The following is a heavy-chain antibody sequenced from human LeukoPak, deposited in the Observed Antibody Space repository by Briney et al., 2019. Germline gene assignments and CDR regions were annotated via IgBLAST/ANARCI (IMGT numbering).Heavy chain of an antibody. D-gene: IGHD3-22*01. Sequence: PPETLSLTCAVSGYSISSGYYWGWIRQPPGKGLEWIGYIYYSGSTNYNPSLKSRVTISVDTSKNQFSLKLSSATAADTAVYYCARGEYYDSSGYYGFGFPFNFDYWGQGTLVTVSS. CDR3: ARGEYYDSSGYYGFGFPFNFDY. CDR1: GYSISSGYY. CDR2: IYYSGST. V-gene: IGHV4-61*01. J-gene: IGHJ4*02.